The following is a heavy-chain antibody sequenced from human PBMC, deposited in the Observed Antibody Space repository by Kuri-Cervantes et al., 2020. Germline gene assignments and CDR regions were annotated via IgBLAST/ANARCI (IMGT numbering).Heavy chain of an antibody. CDR2: IYYSGGT. D-gene: IGHD5/OR15-5a*01. Sequence: SETLSLTCAVYGGSFSGYYWSWIRQPPGKGLEWIGSIYYSGGTYYNPSLKSRVTISVDTSKNQFSLKLNSVTAADTAVYYCARGPPSTSVNWFDPWGQGTLVTVSS. J-gene: IGHJ5*02. V-gene: IGHV4-34*01. CDR3: ARGPPSTSVNWFDP. CDR1: GGSFSGYY.